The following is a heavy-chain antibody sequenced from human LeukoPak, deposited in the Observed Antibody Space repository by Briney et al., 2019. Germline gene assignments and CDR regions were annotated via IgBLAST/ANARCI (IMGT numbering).Heavy chain of an antibody. CDR3: ARAPRRYSPKGRAFDI. D-gene: IGHD5-18*01. CDR1: GGSISNYF. J-gene: IGHJ3*02. V-gene: IGHV4-4*07. CDR2: IYSTGRS. Sequence: SETLSLTCTVSGGSISNYFWSWVRQPAGKGLEWIGRIYSTGRSDYNPSLKSRITMSVDTSKNQFSLKLSSVTAADTAVYYCARAPRRYSPKGRAFDIWGQGTMVTVSS.